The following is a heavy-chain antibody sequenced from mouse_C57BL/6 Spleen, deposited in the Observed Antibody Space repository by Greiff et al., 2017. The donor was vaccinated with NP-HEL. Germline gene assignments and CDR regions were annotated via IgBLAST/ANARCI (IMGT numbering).Heavy chain of an antibody. CDR1: GYTFTDYE. CDR2: IDPETGGT. D-gene: IGHD1-1*01. V-gene: IGHV1-15*01. J-gene: IGHJ4*01. CDR3: TRRNYGSSYAMDY. Sequence: QVQLQQSGAELVRPGASVTLSCKASGYTFTDYEMHWVKQTPVHGLEWIGAIDPETGGTAYNQKFKGKAILTADKSSSTAYMELRSLTSEDSAVYYCTRRNYGSSYAMDYWGQGTSVTVSS.